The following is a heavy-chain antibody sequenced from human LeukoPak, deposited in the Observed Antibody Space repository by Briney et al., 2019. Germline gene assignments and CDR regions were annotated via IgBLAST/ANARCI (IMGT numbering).Heavy chain of an antibody. CDR2: MYHSGIT. CDR3: ARRYSNSYFDF. D-gene: IGHD4-11*01. CDR1: GYSISSGYY. J-gene: IGHJ4*02. Sequence: PSETLSLTCAVSGYSISSGYYWGWLRQPPGKGLEWIGNMYHSGITYYNASLKSRGTISVDTSNNQFSLKLNSVTAADTAVYYCARRYSNSYFDFWGQGTLVTVSS. V-gene: IGHV4-38-2*01.